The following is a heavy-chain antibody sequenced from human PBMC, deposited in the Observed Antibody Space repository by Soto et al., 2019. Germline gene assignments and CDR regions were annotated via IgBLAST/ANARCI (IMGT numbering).Heavy chain of an antibody. D-gene: IGHD2-2*01. CDR2: ISGSGGST. CDR3: AKDRGYCSSTSCYRVPL. CDR1: GFTFSSYA. J-gene: IGHJ4*03. Sequence: EVQLLESGGGLVQPGGSLRLSCAASGFTFSSYAMSWVRQAPGKGLEWVSAISGSGGSTYYADSVKGRFTISRDNSKNTLYLQMISLRAEATAVYYCAKDRGYCSSTSCYRVPLWAHGTLVTVSS. V-gene: IGHV3-23*01.